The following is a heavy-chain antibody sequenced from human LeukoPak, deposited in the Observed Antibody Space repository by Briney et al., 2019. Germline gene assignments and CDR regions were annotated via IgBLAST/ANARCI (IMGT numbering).Heavy chain of an antibody. Sequence: ASVKVSCKASGYTSTGYYMHWVRQAPGQGLEWMGRINPNSGGTNYAQKFQGRVTMTRDTSISTAYMELSRLRSDDTAVYYCARGYYDSSGYYYVNYWGQGTLVTVSS. V-gene: IGHV1-2*06. D-gene: IGHD3-22*01. CDR3: ARGYYDSSGYYYVNY. CDR1: GYTSTGYY. J-gene: IGHJ4*02. CDR2: INPNSGGT.